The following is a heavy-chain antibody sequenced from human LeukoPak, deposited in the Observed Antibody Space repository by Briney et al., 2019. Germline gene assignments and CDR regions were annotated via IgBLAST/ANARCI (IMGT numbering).Heavy chain of an antibody. CDR1: GFTFGDYA. J-gene: IGHJ3*02. CDR2: IRSKAYGGTT. D-gene: IGHD4/OR15-4a*01. Sequence: GGSLRLSCTASGFTFGDYAMSWFRQAPGKGLEWVGFIRSKAYGGTTEYAASVKGRFTISRDDSKSIAYLQMNSLRAEDTAVYYCARDHGTMGLDIWGQGTMVTVSS. CDR3: ARDHGTMGLDI. V-gene: IGHV3-49*03.